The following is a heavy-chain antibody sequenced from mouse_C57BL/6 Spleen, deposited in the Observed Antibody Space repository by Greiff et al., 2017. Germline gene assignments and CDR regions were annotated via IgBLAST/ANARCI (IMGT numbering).Heavy chain of an antibody. Sequence: DVKLVESGGGLVKPGGSLKLSCAASGFTFSSYAMSWVRQTPEKRLEWVATISDSGSYTYYPDNVKGRFTISRDNAKNNLYLQMSHLKSEDTAMYYCARDGGYYRYFDVWGTGTTVTVSS. CDR3: ARDGGYYRYFDV. D-gene: IGHD1-1*02. J-gene: IGHJ1*03. CDR1: GFTFSSYA. CDR2: ISDSGSYT. V-gene: IGHV5-4*01.